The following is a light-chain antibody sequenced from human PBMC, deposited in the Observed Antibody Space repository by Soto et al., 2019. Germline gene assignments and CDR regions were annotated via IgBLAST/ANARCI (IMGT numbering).Light chain of an antibody. Sequence: DIDLTQSPATLSLSPGERVTLSCRASQTVHSSFVAWYQQKPGQAPRLLIYGASTRATGVPDRFSGSGSGTDFTLTISSLEPEDLAVYFCQHYGRSSWTFGQGTKVEIK. CDR2: GAS. J-gene: IGKJ1*01. CDR1: QTVHSSF. V-gene: IGKV3-20*01. CDR3: QHYGRSSWT.